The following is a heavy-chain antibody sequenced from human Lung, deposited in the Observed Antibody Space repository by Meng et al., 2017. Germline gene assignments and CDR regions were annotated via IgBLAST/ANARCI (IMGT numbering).Heavy chain of an antibody. Sequence: QSGAEGKKPGASVKVSCKSSGYPFTSYAMHWVGQAPGQRLEWMGWINAGNGNTKYSQKFQGRVTITRDTSASKAYMELSSLRSEDTAVYYCARGDYCGGDCYWFDYWGQGTLVTVPS. CDR2: INAGNGNT. CDR1: GYPFTSYA. J-gene: IGHJ4*02. D-gene: IGHD2-21*02. V-gene: IGHV1-3*01. CDR3: ARGDYCGGDCYWFDY.